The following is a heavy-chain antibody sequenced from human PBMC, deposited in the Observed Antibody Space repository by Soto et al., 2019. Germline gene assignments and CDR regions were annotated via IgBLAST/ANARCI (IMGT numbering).Heavy chain of an antibody. V-gene: IGHV3-30*18. CDR1: GFTFSSYG. Sequence: QVQLVESGGGVVQPGRSLRLSCAASGFTFSSYGMHWVRQAPGKGLEWVAVISYDGSNKYYADSVKGRFTISRDNSKNTLYLQMNSLRAEDTAVYYCAKDIILRVVVAANDAFDIWGQGTMVTVSS. D-gene: IGHD2-15*01. J-gene: IGHJ3*02. CDR3: AKDIILRVVVAANDAFDI. CDR2: ISYDGSNK.